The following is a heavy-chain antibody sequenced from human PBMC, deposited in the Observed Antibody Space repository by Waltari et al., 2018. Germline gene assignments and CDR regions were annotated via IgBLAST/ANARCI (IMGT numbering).Heavy chain of an antibody. V-gene: IGHV1-46*01. J-gene: IGHJ4*02. CDR2: SNPRSGST. Sequence: QVQLVQSGAEVKKPGASVKVSCKASGYTFTSYYMHWVRQDPGPGLEWMGISNPRSGSTSYAQKFNGRVTRTRDTSRSTVYMEVGSLRSEDTAVYYCARGAASMVQGVMYWGQGTLVTVSS. CDR3: ARGAASMVQGVMY. D-gene: IGHD3-10*01. CDR1: GYTFTSYY.